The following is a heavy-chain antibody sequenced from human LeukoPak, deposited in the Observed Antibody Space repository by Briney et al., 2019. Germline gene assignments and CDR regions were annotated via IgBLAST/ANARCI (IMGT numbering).Heavy chain of an antibody. CDR3: ARYSGSYHGFDY. V-gene: IGHV3-7*04. J-gene: IGHJ4*02. CDR2: IKQDGSEK. Sequence: GGSLRLSCAASGFTFSNYRMTWVRQAPGKGLEWVANIKQDGSEKYYVDSVRGRFTISRDNAKNSLDLQMNSLRAEDTAVYYCARYSGSYHGFDYWGQGTLVTVSS. CDR1: GFTFSNYR. D-gene: IGHD1-26*01.